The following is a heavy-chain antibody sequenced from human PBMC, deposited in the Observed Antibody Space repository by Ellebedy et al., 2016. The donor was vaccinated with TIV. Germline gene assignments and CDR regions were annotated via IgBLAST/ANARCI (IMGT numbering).Heavy chain of an antibody. Sequence: AASVKVSCKASGGTFSSYAISWVRQAPGQGLEWMGGIIPIFGTANYAQKFQGRVTITADESTSTAYMELSSLRSEDTAVYYCARTVTTNYYYYGMDVWGQGTTVTVSS. CDR2: IIPIFGTA. V-gene: IGHV1-69*13. CDR3: ARTVTTNYYYYGMDV. D-gene: IGHD4-17*01. J-gene: IGHJ6*02. CDR1: GGTFSSYA.